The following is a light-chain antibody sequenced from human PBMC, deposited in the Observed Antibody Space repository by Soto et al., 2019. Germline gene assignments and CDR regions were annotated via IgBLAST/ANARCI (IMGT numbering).Light chain of an antibody. Sequence: SYELTQPPSVSVSPGQTASITCSGDKLGDKYACWYQQKPGQSHVLVIYQDSKRPSGIPERVSGSNSGNTATLTVSVTQAMYEAYYYCQAWDSSTAGVFGGGTKLTVL. CDR3: QAWDSSTAGV. J-gene: IGLJ2*01. CDR1: KLGDKY. CDR2: QDS. V-gene: IGLV3-1*01.